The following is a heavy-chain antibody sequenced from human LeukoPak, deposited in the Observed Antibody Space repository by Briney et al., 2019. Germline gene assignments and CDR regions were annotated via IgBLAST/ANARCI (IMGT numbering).Heavy chain of an antibody. CDR1: GYTLTELS. CDR2: FDPEDGET. Sequence: ASVKVSCKVSGYTLTELSMHWVRQAPGKGLKWMGGFDPEDGETIYAQKFQGRVTMTEDTSTDTAYMELSSLRSEDTAVYYCATVGTLVLRYFDWSSPQEYFDYWGQGTLVTVSS. CDR3: ATVGTLVLRYFDWSSPQEYFDY. J-gene: IGHJ4*02. D-gene: IGHD3-9*01. V-gene: IGHV1-24*01.